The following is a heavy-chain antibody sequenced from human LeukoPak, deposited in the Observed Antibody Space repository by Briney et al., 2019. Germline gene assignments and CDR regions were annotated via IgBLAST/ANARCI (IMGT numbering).Heavy chain of an antibody. D-gene: IGHD6-19*01. CDR3: ARDQAEWLVPYDGMDV. V-gene: IGHV3-21*01. Sequence: GGSLRLSCAASGFTFSSYSMNWVRQAPGKGLEWVSSISSSSSYIYYADSVKGRFTISRDNAKNSLYLQMNSLRAEDTAVYYCARDQAEWLVPYDGMDVWGQGTTVTVSS. CDR2: ISSSSSYI. CDR1: GFTFSSYS. J-gene: IGHJ6*02.